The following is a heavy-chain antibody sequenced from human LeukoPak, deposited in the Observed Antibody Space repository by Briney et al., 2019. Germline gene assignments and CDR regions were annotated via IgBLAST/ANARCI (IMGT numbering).Heavy chain of an antibody. CDR3: ARGRPGDYFDY. Sequence: ASVKVSCKASGYTFTGYFMHWVRQAPGQGLEWMGWINPNSGGTSYLQNFQGRVTMTRDTSISTAYMDLSRLRSDDTAVYYCARGRPGDYFDYGGQGTLVTVSA. CDR1: GYTFTGYF. J-gene: IGHJ4*02. CDR2: INPNSGGT. D-gene: IGHD6-25*01. V-gene: IGHV1-2*02.